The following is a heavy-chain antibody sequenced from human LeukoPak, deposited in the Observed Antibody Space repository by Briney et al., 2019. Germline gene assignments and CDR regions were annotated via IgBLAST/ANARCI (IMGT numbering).Heavy chain of an antibody. J-gene: IGHJ4*02. V-gene: IGHV3-7*01. D-gene: IGHD1-1*01. Sequence: PGGSLRLSCAASGFTFSSYWTSWVRQAPGKGLEWVANIKQDGSEKYYVDSVKGRFTISRDNAKNSLYLQMNSLRAEDTAVYYCAREFPSTTASYYFDYWGQGTLVTVSS. CDR3: AREFPSTTASYYFDY. CDR1: GFTFSSYW. CDR2: IKQDGSEK.